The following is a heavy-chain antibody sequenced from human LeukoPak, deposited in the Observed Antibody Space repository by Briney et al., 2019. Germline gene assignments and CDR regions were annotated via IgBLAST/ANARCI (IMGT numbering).Heavy chain of an antibody. J-gene: IGHJ3*02. CDR3: ARTLRLGTPRAFDI. V-gene: IGHV3-7*05. D-gene: IGHD1-14*01. CDR2: RHEDGSDK. CDR1: GFTFSSYW. Sequence: GGSLRLSCVVCGFTFSSYWMNWVRPAPGKGLDWVANRHEDGSDKYYVDSMKGRFTISRDNAKNSLYLQMNSLRAEDTALYYCARTLRLGTPRAFDIWGRGTMVTVSS.